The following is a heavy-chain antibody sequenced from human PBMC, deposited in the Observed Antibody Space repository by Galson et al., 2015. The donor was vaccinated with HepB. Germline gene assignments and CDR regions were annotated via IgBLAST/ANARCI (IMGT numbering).Heavy chain of an antibody. J-gene: IGHJ4*02. CDR2: ISGSGGTT. Sequence: SLRLSCAVSGFTFSSYGMSWVRQAPGKGLEWVSGISGSGGTTYYADSVKGRFTISRDNSKNTLYLQMNSLRAEDTAVYYCAKEIPRAIYDYWGQGTLVTVSS. CDR1: GFTFSSYG. V-gene: IGHV3-23*01. D-gene: IGHD2-2*02. CDR3: AKEIPRAIYDY.